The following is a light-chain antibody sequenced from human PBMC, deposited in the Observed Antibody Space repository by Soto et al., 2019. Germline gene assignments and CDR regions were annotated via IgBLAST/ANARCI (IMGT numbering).Light chain of an antibody. V-gene: IGLV2-14*03. CDR2: XXX. CDR1: SSDVGGYNF. J-gene: IGLJ2*01. CDR3: SSYTSSSTVI. Sequence: QSALTQPASVSGSPGQSITISCTGTSSDVGGYNFVSWYQQHPGKAPTFIIYXXXXXXXXXXXXXXGSRSGNTASLTISGXXXXXXXXYYCSSYTSSSTVIFGGGTKLTVL.